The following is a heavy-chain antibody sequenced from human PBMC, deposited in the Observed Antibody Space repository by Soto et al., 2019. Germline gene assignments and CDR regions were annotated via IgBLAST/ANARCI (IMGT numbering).Heavy chain of an antibody. D-gene: IGHD6-13*01. J-gene: IGHJ4*02. Sequence: PGGSLRLSCAASGFTFSSYGMHWVRQAPGKGLEWVAVIWYDGSNKYYADSVKGRFTISRDNSKNTLYLQMNSLRAEDTAVYYCARDHSQIEAAGKPGGYWGQGTLVTVSS. V-gene: IGHV3-33*01. CDR3: ARDHSQIEAAGKPGGY. CDR2: IWYDGSNK. CDR1: GFTFSSYG.